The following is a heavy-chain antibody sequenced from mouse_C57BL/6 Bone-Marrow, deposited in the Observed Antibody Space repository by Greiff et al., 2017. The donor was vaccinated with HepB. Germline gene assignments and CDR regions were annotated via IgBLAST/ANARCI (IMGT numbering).Heavy chain of an antibody. J-gene: IGHJ2*01. V-gene: IGHV1-81*01. CDR3: ARPSFYYDVDY. CDR1: GYTFTSYG. Sequence: QVHVKQSGAELARPGASVKLSCKASGYTFTSYGISWVKQRTGQGLEWIGEIYPRSGNTYYNEKFKGKATLTADKSSSTAYMELRSLTSEDSAVYFCARPSFYYDVDYWGQGTTLTVSS. CDR2: IYPRSGNT. D-gene: IGHD2-4*01.